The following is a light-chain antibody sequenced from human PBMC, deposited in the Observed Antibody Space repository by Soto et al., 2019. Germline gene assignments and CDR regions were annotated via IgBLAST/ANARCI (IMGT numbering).Light chain of an antibody. Sequence: ELVLTQSPGTLSFSPGERATLSCRASQSVSSSYLAWYQQKPGQAPRLVIYTASSRATGIPARFSGSGSGTDFTLTISSLEPEDFAVYYCQQRSTWPPWTFGQGTKV. V-gene: IGKV3D-20*02. CDR2: TAS. CDR3: QQRSTWPPWT. CDR1: QSVSSSY. J-gene: IGKJ1*01.